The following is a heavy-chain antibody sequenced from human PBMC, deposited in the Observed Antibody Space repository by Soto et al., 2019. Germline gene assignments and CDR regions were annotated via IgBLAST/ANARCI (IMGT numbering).Heavy chain of an antibody. CDR2: IYYSGST. J-gene: IGHJ5*02. CDR1: GGSISSYY. Sequence: QVQLQESGPGLVKPSETLSLTCTVSGGSISSYYWSWIRQPPAKGLEWIGYIYYSGSTNYTPSLMGRVTISVDTSKTECSLKLSSVTAADTAVYYCAREVWREANWCDPWGQGTLVTVSS. CDR3: AREVWREANWCDP. V-gene: IGHV4-59*01.